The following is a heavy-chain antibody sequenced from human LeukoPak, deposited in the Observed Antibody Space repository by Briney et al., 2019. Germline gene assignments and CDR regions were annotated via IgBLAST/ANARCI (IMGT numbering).Heavy chain of an antibody. J-gene: IGHJ4*02. D-gene: IGHD3-10*01. CDR2: IYYSGSP. V-gene: IGHV4-39*01. Sequence: SETLSLTCTVSGGSISSTTYYWGWIRQPPGKGLEYIGCIYYSGSPDYNPSLKSRLTISVDRSKNQFSLQLSSVTAADTAIYFCARHAVSGSYYSPLDYWGQGTLVTASS. CDR1: GGSISSTTYY. CDR3: ARHAVSGSYYSPLDY.